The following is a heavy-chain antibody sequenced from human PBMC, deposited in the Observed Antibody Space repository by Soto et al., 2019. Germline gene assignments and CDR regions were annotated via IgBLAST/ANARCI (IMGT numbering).Heavy chain of an antibody. CDR1: GFTFSSHW. J-gene: IGHJ4*02. V-gene: IGHV3-74*01. CDR3: AKGTFGELFKSGFDY. Sequence: GGSLRLSCAASGFTFSSHWMHWVRQAPGKGLVWVSRINGDGSSTSYADSVKGRFTISRDNAKNMLYLQVNSLRAEDTAVYYSAKGTFGELFKSGFDYWGQGTLVTVSS. D-gene: IGHD3-10*01. CDR2: INGDGSST.